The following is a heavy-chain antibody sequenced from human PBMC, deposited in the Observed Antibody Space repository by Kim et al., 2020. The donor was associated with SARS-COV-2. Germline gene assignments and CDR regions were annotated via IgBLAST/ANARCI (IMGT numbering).Heavy chain of an antibody. CDR2: K. J-gene: IGHJ4*02. D-gene: IGHD3-16*01. V-gene: IGHV3-7*04. Sequence: KEYRDAVKGRFSISRDNDNNSPYLKMNTLRAEDTALYYCARDGLWGFDAWGQGTLVTVSS. CDR3: ARDGLWGFDA.